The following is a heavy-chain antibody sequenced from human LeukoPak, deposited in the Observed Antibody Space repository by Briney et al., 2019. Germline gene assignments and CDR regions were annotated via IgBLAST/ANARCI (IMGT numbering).Heavy chain of an antibody. V-gene: IGHV3-74*01. CDR2: INSDGTNT. CDR3: ARDSSGYYGSFQH. CDR1: GFTLGNSW. J-gene: IGHJ1*01. Sequence: GGSLRLSCAASGFTLGNSWMRWVRQAPGKGLVWVSRINSDGTNTKYADSVKGRFTISRHNARNTLYMQMNSLRAEDTAVYYCARDSSGYYGSFQHWGQGTLVTVSS. D-gene: IGHD3-22*01.